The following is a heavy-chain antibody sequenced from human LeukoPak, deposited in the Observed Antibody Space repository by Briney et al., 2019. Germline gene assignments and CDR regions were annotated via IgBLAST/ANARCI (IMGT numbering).Heavy chain of an antibody. CDR1: GGSFSGYS. D-gene: IGHD1-1*01. CDR3: ARGSATGLAY. J-gene: IGHJ4*02. Sequence: SETLSLTCAVYGGSFSGYSWTWIRQPPGKGLEWIGEIDRSGSTNYNPALKSRLTISVDTSKNQFSLRLTSVTAADTAVYYGARGSATGLAYWGQGTLVTVS. CDR2: IDRSGST. V-gene: IGHV4-34*01.